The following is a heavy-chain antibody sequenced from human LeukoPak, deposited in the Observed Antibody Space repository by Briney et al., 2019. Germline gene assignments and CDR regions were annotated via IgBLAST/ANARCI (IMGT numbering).Heavy chain of an antibody. CDR1: GFTFSDYY. V-gene: IGHV3-11*05. D-gene: IGHD1-26*01. Sequence: PGRSLRLSCAASGFTFSDYYMSWVRQAPGKGLEWVSYIIISSSNTNNADSVKGRFTISRDNAKNSLSLQMNSLRAEDTAVYYCARAVSVGATGYYFDYWGQGTLVTVSS. J-gene: IGHJ4*02. CDR3: ARAVSVGATGYYFDY. CDR2: IIISSSNT.